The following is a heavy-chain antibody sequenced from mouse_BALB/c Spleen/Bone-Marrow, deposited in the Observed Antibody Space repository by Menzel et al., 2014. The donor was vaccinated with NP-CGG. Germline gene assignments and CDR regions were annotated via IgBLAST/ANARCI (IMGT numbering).Heavy chain of an antibody. J-gene: IGHJ2*01. Sequence: EVQLVESGGGLVQPGGSRKLSCAASGFTFSSFGMHWVRQAPEKGLEWVAYISSGSSTVYYADKVMGRFTISRDNPKNTLFLQMTSLRSEVTAMYYCARSGSSSGYFDYWGQDTTLAVSS. D-gene: IGHD1-1*01. CDR3: ARSGSSSGYFDY. CDR2: ISSGSSTV. CDR1: GFTFSSFG. V-gene: IGHV5-17*02.